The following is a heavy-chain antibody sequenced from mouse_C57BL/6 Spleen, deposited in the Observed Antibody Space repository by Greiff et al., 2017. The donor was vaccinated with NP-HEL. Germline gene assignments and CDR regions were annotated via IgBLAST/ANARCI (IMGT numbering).Heavy chain of an antibody. CDR2: ISSGGSYT. Sequence: EVKVVESGGDLVKPGGSLKLSCAASGFTFSSYGMSWVRQTPDKRLEWVATISSGGSYTYYPDSVKGRFTISRDNAKNTLYLQMSSLKSEDTAMYYCARDYDVTMDYWGKGTSVTVAS. CDR3: ARDYDVTMDY. D-gene: IGHD2-4*01. J-gene: IGHJ4*01. CDR1: GFTFSSYG. V-gene: IGHV5-6*01.